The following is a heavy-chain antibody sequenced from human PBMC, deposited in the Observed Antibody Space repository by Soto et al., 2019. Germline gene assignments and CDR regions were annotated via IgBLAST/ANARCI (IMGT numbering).Heavy chain of an antibody. Sequence: QVQLVQSGAEVKKPGSSVKVPCKASGGTFSSYAISWVRQAPGQGLEWMGGIIPIFDTANYAQKFQGRVTITADESTSTAYMELSSLRSEDTAVYYCASQVRSLSSDAFDIWGQGTMVTVSS. J-gene: IGHJ3*02. V-gene: IGHV1-69*12. CDR3: ASQVRSLSSDAFDI. D-gene: IGHD3-10*01. CDR1: GGTFSSYA. CDR2: IIPIFDTA.